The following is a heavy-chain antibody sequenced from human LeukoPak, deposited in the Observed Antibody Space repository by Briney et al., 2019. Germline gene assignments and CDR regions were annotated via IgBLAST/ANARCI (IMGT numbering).Heavy chain of an antibody. V-gene: IGHV1-2*02. CDR3: ARNYGRTSRYFDY. J-gene: IGHJ4*02. CDR1: GYTFTDYY. D-gene: IGHD4-17*01. Sequence: ESSVKVSCKSSGYTFTDYYVHGVRQAPGQGRAWMGLLSPGTGGTNYAQKFQGRVTTTRDTSISTAYLELSRLASDDTALYYCARNYGRTSRYFDYWGQGTLVTVSS. CDR2: LSPGTGGT.